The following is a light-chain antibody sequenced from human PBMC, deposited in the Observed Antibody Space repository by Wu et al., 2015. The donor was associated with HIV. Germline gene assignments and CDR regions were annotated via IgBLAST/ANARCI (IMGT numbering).Light chain of an antibody. CDR3: QQYGSSRLT. CDR1: QSVSSN. J-gene: IGKJ4*01. V-gene: IGKV3-20*01. CDR2: GAS. Sequence: EIVMTQSPATLSVSPGERATLSCRASQSVSSNLAWYQQKPGQAPRLLIYGASSRVTGIPDRFSGSGSGTDFTLTISRLEPEDFAVYYCQQYGSSRLTFGGGTKVEIK.